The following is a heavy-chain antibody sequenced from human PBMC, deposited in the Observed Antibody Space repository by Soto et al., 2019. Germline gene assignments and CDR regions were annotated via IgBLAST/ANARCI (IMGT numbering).Heavy chain of an antibody. CDR2: IYHSGST. CDR1: GGSISSGGYS. J-gene: IGHJ4*02. V-gene: IGHV4-30-2*01. CDR3: ARVRTATMVRGVIDY. D-gene: IGHD3-10*01. Sequence: SETLSLTCAVSGGSISSGGYSWSWIRQPPGKGLEWIGYIYHSGSTYYNPSLKSRVTISVDRSKNQFSLKLSSVTAADTAVYYCARVRTATMVRGVIDYWGQGTLATVSS.